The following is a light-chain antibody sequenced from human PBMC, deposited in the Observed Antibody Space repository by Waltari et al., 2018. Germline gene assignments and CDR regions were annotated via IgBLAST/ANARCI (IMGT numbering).Light chain of an antibody. CDR2: ATS. Sequence: EIVLAQSPDTLSLPPGETATLSCRASQSVGSSDLIWYQQKPGQAPRLLIFATSYRATGIPDRFSGSGSGTDFTLTISRLEPEDVAIYYCQHYGISFPVTFGQGTRLEIK. CDR3: QHYGISFPVT. V-gene: IGKV3-20*01. J-gene: IGKJ5*01. CDR1: QSVGSSD.